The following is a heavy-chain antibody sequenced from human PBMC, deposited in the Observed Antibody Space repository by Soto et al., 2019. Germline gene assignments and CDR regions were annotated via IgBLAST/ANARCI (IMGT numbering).Heavy chain of an antibody. CDR1: GYTFTSYG. J-gene: IGHJ6*02. Sequence: QVQLVQSGAEVKKPGASVTVSCKASGYTFTSYGISWVRQAPGQGLEWMGWISAYNGNTNYAQKLQGRVTMTTDTSTSTAYMELRSLRSDDTAVYYCERDPGVYYYDSSGYYPPYYYGMDVWGQGTTVTVSS. CDR2: ISAYNGNT. D-gene: IGHD3-22*01. CDR3: ERDPGVYYYDSSGYYPPYYYGMDV. V-gene: IGHV1-18*04.